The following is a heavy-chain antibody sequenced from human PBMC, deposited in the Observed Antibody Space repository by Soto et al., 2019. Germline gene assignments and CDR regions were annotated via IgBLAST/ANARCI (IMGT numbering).Heavy chain of an antibody. CDR3: ARQVVATMPPHYYYYGMDV. V-gene: IGHV5-10-1*01. CDR1: GYSFTIYC. CDR2: IDPSDSYT. J-gene: IGHJ6*02. D-gene: IGHD5-12*01. Sequence: PGESLKISCQGSGYSFTIYCISWVRQMPWKGLEWMGRIDPSDSYTNYSPSFQGHVTISADKSISTAYLQWSSLKASDTAMYYCARQVVATMPPHYYYYGMDVWGQGTTVTVSS.